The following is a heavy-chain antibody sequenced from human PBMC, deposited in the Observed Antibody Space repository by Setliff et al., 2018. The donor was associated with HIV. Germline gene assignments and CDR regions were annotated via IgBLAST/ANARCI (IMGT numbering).Heavy chain of an antibody. Sequence: SETLSLTCTVSGGSISSYYWSWIRQPPGKGLEWIGYIYTSGSTNYNPSLKSRVTISVDTSKNQFSLKLSSVTAADTAVYYCARILISYGSGTHKYFDYWGQGTVVTVSS. CDR3: ARILISYGSGTHKYFDY. J-gene: IGHJ4*02. D-gene: IGHD3-10*01. CDR1: GGSISSYY. CDR2: IYTSGST. V-gene: IGHV4-4*09.